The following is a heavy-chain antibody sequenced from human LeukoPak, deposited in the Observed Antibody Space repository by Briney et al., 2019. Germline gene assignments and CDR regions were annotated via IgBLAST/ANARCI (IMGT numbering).Heavy chain of an antibody. Sequence: PSETLSLTCTVSGGSISSSSYYWGWIREPPGKGLEWIGSIYHSGSTYYNPSLKSRVTISVDTSKNQFSLKLSSVTAADTAVYYCARDIKYYYDSSGYLDAFDIWGQGTVVTVSS. CDR2: IYHSGST. CDR1: GGSISSSSYY. D-gene: IGHD3-22*01. CDR3: ARDIKYYYDSSGYLDAFDI. V-gene: IGHV4-39*07. J-gene: IGHJ3*02.